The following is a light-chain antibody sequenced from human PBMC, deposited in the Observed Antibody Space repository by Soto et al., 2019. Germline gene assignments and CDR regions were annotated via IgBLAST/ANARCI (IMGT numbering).Light chain of an antibody. CDR2: DVS. J-gene: IGLJ2*01. V-gene: IGLV2-14*03. CDR1: SSDVGDYNY. Sequence: QSALTQPASVSGSPGQSITISCTEASSDVGDYNYVSWYQQHPGKAPKLMIYDVSYRPSGVSIRFSGSKSGSTASLTISGLQAEDEAYYYCSSYTTTNAVLFGGGTKLTVL. CDR3: SSYTTTNAVL.